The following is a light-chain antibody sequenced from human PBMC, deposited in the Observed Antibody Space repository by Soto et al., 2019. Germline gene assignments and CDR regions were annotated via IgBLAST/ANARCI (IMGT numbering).Light chain of an antibody. J-gene: IGKJ1*01. CDR3: QHSYSHPWT. CDR1: QNIKNY. Sequence: DIQLTQSPSSLSASIGDRVTISCRASQNIKNYLNWYQPERRQTPKLLVYAASTLQGGVPARFTGSGSGTDFSPTISSLLPKDVATYFCQHSYSHPWTFGQMTRV. V-gene: IGKV1-39*01. CDR2: AAS.